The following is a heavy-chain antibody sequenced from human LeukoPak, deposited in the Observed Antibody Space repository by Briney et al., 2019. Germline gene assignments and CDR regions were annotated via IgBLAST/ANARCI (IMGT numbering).Heavy chain of an antibody. Sequence: HTGGSLRLSCTASGFTFGDYAMSWVRQAPGKGLEWVGFIRSKAYGGTTEYAASVKGRFTISRDDSKSIAYLQMNSLKTEDTAVYYCTRGYSSSWTSFDYWGQGTLVTVSS. D-gene: IGHD6-13*01. CDR3: TRGYSSSWTSFDY. J-gene: IGHJ4*02. CDR1: GFTFGDYA. V-gene: IGHV3-49*04. CDR2: IRSKAYGGTT.